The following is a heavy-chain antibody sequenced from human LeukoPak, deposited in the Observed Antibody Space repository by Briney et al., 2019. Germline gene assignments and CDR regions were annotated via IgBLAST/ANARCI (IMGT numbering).Heavy chain of an antibody. CDR1: GGTFSSYA. Sequence: ASVKVSCKASGGTFSSYAISWVRQAPGQGHEWMGGIIPIFGTANYAQKFQGRVTITTDESTSTAYMELSSLRSEDTAVYYCARGLVGATRGYYFDYWGQGTLVTVSS. D-gene: IGHD1-26*01. CDR2: IIPIFGTA. CDR3: ARGLVGATRGYYFDY. J-gene: IGHJ4*02. V-gene: IGHV1-69*05.